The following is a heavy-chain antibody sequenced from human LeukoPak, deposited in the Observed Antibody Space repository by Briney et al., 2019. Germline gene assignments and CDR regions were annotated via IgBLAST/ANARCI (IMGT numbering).Heavy chain of an antibody. CDR3: AKGDYGDYRINWFDP. Sequence: GGSLRLSCAASGFTFSSYAMSWVRQAPGKGLERVSAISGSGGSTYYADSVKGRFTISRDNSKNTLYLQMNSLRAEDTAVYYCAKGDYGDYRINWFDPWGQGTLVTVSS. J-gene: IGHJ5*02. D-gene: IGHD4-17*01. CDR2: ISGSGGST. CDR1: GFTFSSYA. V-gene: IGHV3-23*01.